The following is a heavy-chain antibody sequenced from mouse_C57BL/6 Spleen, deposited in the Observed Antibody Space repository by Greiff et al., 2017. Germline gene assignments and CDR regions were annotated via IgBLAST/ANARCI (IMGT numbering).Heavy chain of an antibody. D-gene: IGHD1-1*01. Sequence: VQLKESEGGLVQPGSSMKLSCTASGFTFSDYYMAWVRQVPEKGLEWVANINYDGSSTYYLDSLKSRFIISRDNAKNILYLQMSSLTSEDTATYDCARDDTTVVYAMDYWGQGTSVTVSA. V-gene: IGHV5-16*01. CDR1: GFTFSDYY. J-gene: IGHJ4*01. CDR3: ARDDTTVVYAMDY. CDR2: INYDGSST.